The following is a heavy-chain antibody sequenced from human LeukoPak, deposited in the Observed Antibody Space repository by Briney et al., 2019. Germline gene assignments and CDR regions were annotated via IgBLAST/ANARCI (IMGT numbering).Heavy chain of an antibody. V-gene: IGHV3-21*01. D-gene: IGHD6-19*01. CDR2: ISSSSSYI. Sequence: GGSLRLSCAASGFTFSSYSMNWVRQAPGKGLEWVSSISSSSSYIYYADSVKGRFTISRDNAKNSLYLQMNSLRAEDTAVYYCAREGEQWLINGYFDYWGQGTLVTVPS. CDR1: GFTFSSYS. J-gene: IGHJ4*02. CDR3: AREGEQWLINGYFDY.